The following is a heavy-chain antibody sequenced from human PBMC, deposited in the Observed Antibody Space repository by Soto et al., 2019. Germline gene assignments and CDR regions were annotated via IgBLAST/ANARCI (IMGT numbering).Heavy chain of an antibody. Sequence: QVQLVESGGGVVQPGRSLRLSCAASGFTFSSYGMHWVRQAPGKGLEWVAVIWYDGSNKYYADSVKGRFTISRDNSKNTLYLQMNSLRAEDTTVYYCARSPGYGSGRSYYYYGMDVW. CDR2: IWYDGSNK. J-gene: IGHJ6*01. V-gene: IGHV3-33*01. CDR3: ARSPGYGSGRSYYYYGMDV. D-gene: IGHD3-10*01. CDR1: GFTFSSYG.